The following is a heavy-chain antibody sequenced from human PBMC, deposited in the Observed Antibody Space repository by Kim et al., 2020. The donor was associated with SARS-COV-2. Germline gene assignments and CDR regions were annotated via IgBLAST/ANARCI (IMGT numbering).Heavy chain of an antibody. D-gene: IGHD6-13*01. CDR3: ATRGDSSSLRYYYYYGMDV. Sequence: GGSLRLSCAASGFTVSSNYMSWVRQAPGKGLEWVSVIYSGGSTYYADSVKGRFTISRDNSKNTLYLQMNSLRAEDTAVYYCATRGDSSSLRYYYYYGMDVWGQGTTVTVSS. CDR1: GFTVSSNY. CDR2: IYSGGST. V-gene: IGHV3-53*01. J-gene: IGHJ6*02.